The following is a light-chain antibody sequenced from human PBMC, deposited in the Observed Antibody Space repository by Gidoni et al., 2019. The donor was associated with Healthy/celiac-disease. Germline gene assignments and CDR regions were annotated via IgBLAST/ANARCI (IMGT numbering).Light chain of an antibody. CDR1: SSNIGNNS. V-gene: IGLV1-51*01. Sequence: QSVLTPTPSVSAAPGQKVTISCPGSSSNIGNNSVSWYQQPPGTAPKLLIYDHNKRPSGIPDRFSGSKSGTSATLGITGLQTGDEADYYCGTWDSSLSAGFPAVFGGGTQLTVL. J-gene: IGLJ7*01. CDR2: DHN. CDR3: GTWDSSLSAGFPAV.